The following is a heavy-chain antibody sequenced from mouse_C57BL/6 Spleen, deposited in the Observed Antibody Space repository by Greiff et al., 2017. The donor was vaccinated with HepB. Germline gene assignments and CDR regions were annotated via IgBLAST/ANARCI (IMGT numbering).Heavy chain of an antibody. D-gene: IGHD2-4*01. Sequence: VQLQQSGAELVKPGASVKLSCKASGYTFTSYWMHWVKQRPGQGLEWIGMIHPNSGSTNYNEKFKSKATLTVDKSSSTAYMQLSSLTSEDSAVYYCIYYDYDEGFAYWGQGTLVTVSA. J-gene: IGHJ3*01. CDR2: IHPNSGST. CDR3: IYYDYDEGFAY. V-gene: IGHV1-64*01. CDR1: GYTFTSYW.